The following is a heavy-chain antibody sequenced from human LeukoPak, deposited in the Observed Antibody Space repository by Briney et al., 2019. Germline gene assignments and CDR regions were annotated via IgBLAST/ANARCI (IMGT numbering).Heavy chain of an antibody. D-gene: IGHD3-10*01. V-gene: IGHV4-34*01. Sequence: SETLSLTCAVYGGSLSNYYWSWIRQPPGKGLEWIGEINRSGSTKYNPSLKSRVTISVDMSKNQFSLELSSVTAADTAVYYCARGPASGSNFAWFDPWGQGTLVTVSS. J-gene: IGHJ5*02. CDR1: GGSLSNYY. CDR3: ARGPASGSNFAWFDP. CDR2: INRSGST.